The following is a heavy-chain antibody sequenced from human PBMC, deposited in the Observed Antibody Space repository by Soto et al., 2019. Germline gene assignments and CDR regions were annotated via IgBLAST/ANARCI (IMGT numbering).Heavy chain of an antibody. CDR3: ARDPIAARPDFYDGNWFDP. CDR2: IWYDGSNK. V-gene: IGHV3-33*01. CDR1: GFTFSSYG. D-gene: IGHD6-6*01. J-gene: IGHJ5*02. Sequence: GGSLRLSCAASGFTFSSYGMHWVRQAPGKGLEWVAVIWYDGSNKYYADSVKGRFTISRDNSKNTLYLQMNSLRAEDTAVYYCARDPIAARPDFYDGNWFDPWGQGTLVTVSS.